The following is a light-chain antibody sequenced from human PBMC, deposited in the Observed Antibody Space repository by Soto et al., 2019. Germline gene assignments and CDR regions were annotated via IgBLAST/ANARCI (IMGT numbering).Light chain of an antibody. CDR3: GTWDSSLSAGV. CDR2: DNY. CDR1: SSNIGNNY. Sequence: QSVLTQPPSVSAAPGQKVTISCSGSSSNIGNNYVSWYQQLPGTAPKLLIYDNYKRPSGIPDRFSGSKSGTSATLGITGLQTGDEADYYCGTWDSSLSAGVFGGWTKLTVL. J-gene: IGLJ2*01. V-gene: IGLV1-51*01.